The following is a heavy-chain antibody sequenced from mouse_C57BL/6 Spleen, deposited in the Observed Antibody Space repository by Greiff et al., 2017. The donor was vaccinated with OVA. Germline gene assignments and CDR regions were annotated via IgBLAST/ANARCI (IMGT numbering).Heavy chain of an antibody. D-gene: IGHD1-1*01. CDR3: ARSPHYYGSSPRYAMDY. V-gene: IGHV7-3*01. Sequence: EVQRVESGGGLVQPGGSLSLSCAASGFTFTDYYMSWVRQPPGKALEWLGFIRNKANGYTTEYSASVKGRFTISRDNSQSILYLQMNALRAKDSATYYCARSPHYYGSSPRYAMDYWGQGTSVTVSS. CDR1: GFTFTDYY. CDR2: IRNKANGYTT. J-gene: IGHJ4*01.